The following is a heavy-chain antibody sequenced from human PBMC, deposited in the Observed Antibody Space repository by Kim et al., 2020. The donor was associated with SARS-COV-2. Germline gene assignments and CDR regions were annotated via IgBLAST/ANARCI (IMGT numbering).Heavy chain of an antibody. D-gene: IGHD6-13*01. CDR3: AKGQPDLYSSSWWFYFDY. V-gene: IGHV3-23*01. J-gene: IGHJ4*02. Sequence: KGRFTISRDNSKTTLYLQMNSLRAEDTAVYYCAKGQPDLYSSSWWFYFDYWGQGTLVTVSS.